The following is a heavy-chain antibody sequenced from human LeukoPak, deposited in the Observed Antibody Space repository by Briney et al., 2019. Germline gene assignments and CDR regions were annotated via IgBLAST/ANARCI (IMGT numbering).Heavy chain of an antibody. Sequence: ASVRVSCKASGCTLSNFGINWVRQAPGQGLEWMGWISGNNDNPNYGQKFQGRFTVTTDSSTNTAYMELRNLRLDDTAVYYCARDGTSTGDYWGQEPWSPSPQ. D-gene: IGHD2-2*01. J-gene: IGHJ4*01. V-gene: IGHV1-18*01. CDR2: ISGNNDNP. CDR1: GCTLSNFG. CDR3: ARDGTSTGDY.